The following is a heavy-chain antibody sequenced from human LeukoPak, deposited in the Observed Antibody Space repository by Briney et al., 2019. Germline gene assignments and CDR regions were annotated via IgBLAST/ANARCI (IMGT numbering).Heavy chain of an antibody. V-gene: IGHV3-48*01. CDR1: GFTFSTYS. J-gene: IGHJ4*02. Sequence: GGSLRLSCVASGFTFSTYSMNWVRQAPGKGLEWVSYISSGSSTIYYADSVKGRFTISRDNAKNSLYLQMNSLRAEDTAVYYCARHLGLWGQGTLVTVSS. CDR3: ARHLGL. CDR2: ISSGSSTI. D-gene: IGHD3-16*01.